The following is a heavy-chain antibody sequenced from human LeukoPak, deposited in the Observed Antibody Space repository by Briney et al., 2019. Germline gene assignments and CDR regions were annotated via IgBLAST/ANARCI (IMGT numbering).Heavy chain of an antibody. D-gene: IGHD3-22*01. Sequence: GGSVKVSCKASGYTFPSYGISWVRQAPGQGLEWMGWISAYNGNTNYAQKLQGRVTMTTDTSTSTAYMELRSLRSDDTAVYYCARDKAYYYDSSGYPDAFDIWGQGTMVTVSS. V-gene: IGHV1-18*01. CDR3: ARDKAYYYDSSGYPDAFDI. CDR2: ISAYNGNT. J-gene: IGHJ3*02. CDR1: GYTFPSYG.